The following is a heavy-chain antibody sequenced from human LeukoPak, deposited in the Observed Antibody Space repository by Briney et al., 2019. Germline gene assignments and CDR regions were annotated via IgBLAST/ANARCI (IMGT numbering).Heavy chain of an antibody. J-gene: IGHJ4*02. D-gene: IGHD6-13*01. CDR1: GFTFLTYA. CDR2: IPGSGGGT. V-gene: IGHV3-23*01. Sequence: GGSLRLSCAASGFTFLTYAMSWVRQAPGKGLEWVSSIPGSGGGTNYADSVKGRFTISRDNSKNTLFLQMNSLRAEDTAVYYCAKRGIASTGFANWSRGTLVTVSS. CDR3: AKRGIASTGFAN.